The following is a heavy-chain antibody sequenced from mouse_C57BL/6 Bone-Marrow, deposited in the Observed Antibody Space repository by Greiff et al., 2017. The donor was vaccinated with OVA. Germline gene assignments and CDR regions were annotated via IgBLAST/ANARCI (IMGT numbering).Heavy chain of an antibody. Sequence: EVQLVESGAELVRPGASVKLSCTASGFNIKDDYMHWVKQRPEQGLEWIGWIDPENGDTEYAPKFQGKATITADPSSNTAYLQLSSLTSEDTAVYYCTTGGLDYWGRGTTLTVSS. J-gene: IGHJ2*01. CDR2: IDPENGDT. CDR1: GFNIKDDY. V-gene: IGHV14-4*01. CDR3: TTGGLDY.